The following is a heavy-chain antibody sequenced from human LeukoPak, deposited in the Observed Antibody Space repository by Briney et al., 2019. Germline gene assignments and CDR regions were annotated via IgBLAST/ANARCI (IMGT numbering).Heavy chain of an antibody. CDR3: ARGHIAAAGYYYYYYMDV. Sequence: ASVKVSCKASGYTCTGYYMHWVRQAPGQGLEWMGRINPNSGGTNYAQKFQGRVTMTRDTSISTAYMELSRLRSDDTAVYCCARGHIAAAGYYYYYYMDVWGKGTTVTVSS. D-gene: IGHD6-13*01. V-gene: IGHV1-2*06. CDR1: GYTCTGYY. J-gene: IGHJ6*03. CDR2: INPNSGGT.